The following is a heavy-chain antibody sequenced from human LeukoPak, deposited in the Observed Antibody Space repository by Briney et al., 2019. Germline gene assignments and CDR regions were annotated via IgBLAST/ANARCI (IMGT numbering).Heavy chain of an antibody. CDR2: IYYSGST. V-gene: IGHV4-59*05. CDR1: GGSISSYY. CDR3: ARSGVGATFDY. Sequence: PSETLSLTCTVSGGSISSYYWSWIRQPAGKGLEWIGSIYYSGSTYYNPSLKSRVTISVDTSKNQFSLKLSSVTAADTAVYYCARSGVGATFDYWGQGTLVTVSS. J-gene: IGHJ4*02. D-gene: IGHD1-26*01.